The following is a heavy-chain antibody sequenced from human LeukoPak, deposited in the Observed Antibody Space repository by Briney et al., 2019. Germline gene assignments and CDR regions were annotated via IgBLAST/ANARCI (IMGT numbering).Heavy chain of an antibody. V-gene: IGHV4-4*07. D-gene: IGHD6-25*01. CDR1: GGSISSYY. Sequence: PSETLSLTCSVSGGSISSYYWSWIRQPAGKGLEWIGRIYTSGSTNYSPSLKSRVTMSVDTPKNQFSLKLSSVTAADTAVYYCARGAAGGLSWFDPWGQGTLVTVSS. J-gene: IGHJ5*02. CDR3: ARGAAGGLSWFDP. CDR2: IYTSGST.